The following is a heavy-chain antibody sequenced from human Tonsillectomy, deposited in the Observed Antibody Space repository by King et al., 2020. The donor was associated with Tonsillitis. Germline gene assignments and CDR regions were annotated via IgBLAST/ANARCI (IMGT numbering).Heavy chain of an antibody. D-gene: IGHD4-23*01. CDR2: ISPHNGNT. CDR3: ARDRSRYGRNSFDV. V-gene: IGHV1-18*04. Sequence: QLVESGGEVKKPGASVKVSCTTSGYDFTMYGITWLRQAPGQGLEWMGWISPHNGNTNYAQKLQDRFTMTTETSTSTVYMELRSLRSDDTAMYYCARDRSRYGRNSFDVWGQGTLVTVSS. J-gene: IGHJ4*02. CDR1: GYDFTMYG.